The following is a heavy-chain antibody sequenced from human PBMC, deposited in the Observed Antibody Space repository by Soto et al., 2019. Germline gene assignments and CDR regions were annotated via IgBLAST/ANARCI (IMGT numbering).Heavy chain of an antibody. V-gene: IGHV3-30-3*01. J-gene: IGHJ4*02. CDR1: GFTFSSYA. CDR2: ISYDGSNK. CDR3: ARDGANIADIYYFDY. D-gene: IGHD6-13*01. Sequence: PGGSLRLSCAASGFTFSSYAMHWVRQAPGKGLEWVAVISYDGSNKYYADSVKGRFTISRDNSKNTLYLQMNSLRAEDTAVYYCARDGANIADIYYFDYWGQGTLVTVSS.